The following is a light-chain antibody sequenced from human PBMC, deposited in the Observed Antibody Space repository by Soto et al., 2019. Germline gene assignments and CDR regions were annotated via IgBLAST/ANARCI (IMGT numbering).Light chain of an antibody. CDR1: QDISTW. CDR2: TAS. Sequence: DLQMTPSPSFVSASVGDRVTITCRASQDISTWLAWYQQKPGRAPNLLIYTASSLQSGVPSRFSGSGSGTDFTLTIISLQPEDFATYYCQQANSFPYTFGQGTKLEIK. J-gene: IGKJ2*01. CDR3: QQANSFPYT. V-gene: IGKV1-12*01.